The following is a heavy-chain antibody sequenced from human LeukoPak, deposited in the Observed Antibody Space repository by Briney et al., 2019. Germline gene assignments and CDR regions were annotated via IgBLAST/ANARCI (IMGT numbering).Heavy chain of an antibody. CDR3: ARGYQLHYYFDY. CDR2: INPSGGST. D-gene: IGHD2-2*01. Sequence: ASVKVSCKASGYTFTSYYMHWVRQAPGQGLVWMGIINPSGGSTSYAQKFQGRVTITTDESTSTAYMELSSLRSEDTAVYYCARGYQLHYYFDYWGQGTLVTVSS. CDR1: GYTFTSYY. V-gene: IGHV1-46*01. J-gene: IGHJ4*02.